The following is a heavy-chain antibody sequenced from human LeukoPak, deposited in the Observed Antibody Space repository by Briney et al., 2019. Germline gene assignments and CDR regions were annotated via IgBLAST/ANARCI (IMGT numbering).Heavy chain of an antibody. V-gene: IGHV4-39*01. CDR2: IYYSGST. Sequence: PSETLSLTCTVSGGSISSSSYYWGWIRQPPGKGLEWIGSIYYSGSTYYNPSLKSRVTISVDTSKNQFSLKLSSATAADTAVYYCATLGIGGYSGYSYYDSSGYLDYWGQGTLVTVSS. J-gene: IGHJ4*02. CDR1: GGSISSSSYY. D-gene: IGHD3-22*01. CDR3: ATLGIGGYSGYSYYDSSGYLDY.